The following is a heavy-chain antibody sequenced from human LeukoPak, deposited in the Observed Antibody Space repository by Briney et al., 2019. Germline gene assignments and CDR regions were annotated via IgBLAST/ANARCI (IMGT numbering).Heavy chain of an antibody. V-gene: IGHV4-4*07. CDR2: INPSGST. CDR3: ARQQLKTMASFDY. CDR1: GGSISSYS. Sequence: SETLSLTCTVSGGSISSYSWSWIRLPAGKGLDWIGRINPSGSTNYNPSLKSRVTMSIDKSKNQFSLKLNSVTAADTAVYYCARQQLKTMASFDYWGQGTLVTVSS. D-gene: IGHD4/OR15-4a*01. J-gene: IGHJ4*02.